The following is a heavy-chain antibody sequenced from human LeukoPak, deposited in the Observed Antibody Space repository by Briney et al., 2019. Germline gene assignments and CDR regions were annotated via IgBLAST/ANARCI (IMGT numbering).Heavy chain of an antibody. CDR2: IYLGESDT. CDR1: GYSVTSYW. D-gene: IGHD3-22*01. Sequence: GESLKISCKGAGYSVTSYWIGWVRQMPGKGLEWMGIIYLGESDTRYSPSFQGQVTISADKSISTAYLQWSSLEASDTAMYYCARLRRGSSGGLTYYFDYWGQGTLVTVSS. CDR3: ARLRRGSSGGLTYYFDY. J-gene: IGHJ4*02. V-gene: IGHV5-51*01.